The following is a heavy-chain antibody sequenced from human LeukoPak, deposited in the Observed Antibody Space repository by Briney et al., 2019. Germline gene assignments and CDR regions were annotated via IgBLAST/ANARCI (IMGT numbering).Heavy chain of an antibody. J-gene: IGHJ5*02. CDR1: GGSFSGYY. V-gene: IGHV4-34*01. CDR2: INHSGCT. Sequence: PSVTLSLTCVVYGGSFSGYYWSWLRQPPGKGLEWIGEINHSGCTNYNPSLKSRVTISVDTSKNQFSLKLSSVTAADTAVYYCARGLRGRAITIFGVVAKTPFDPWGQGTLVAVSS. CDR3: ARGLRGRAITIFGVVAKTPFDP. D-gene: IGHD3-3*01.